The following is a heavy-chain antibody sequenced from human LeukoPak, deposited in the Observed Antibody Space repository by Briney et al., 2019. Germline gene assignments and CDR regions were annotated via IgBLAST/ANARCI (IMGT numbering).Heavy chain of an antibody. J-gene: IGHJ4*02. V-gene: IGHV3-11*04. Sequence: GGSLRLSCAASGFTFSDYYMSWIRQAPGKGLEWVSYISSSGSTIYYADSVKGRLTISRDNAKNSLYLQMNSLRAEDAAVYYCARTPAYSSGWYFDYWGQGTLVTVSS. CDR2: ISSSGSTI. D-gene: IGHD6-19*01. CDR3: ARTPAYSSGWYFDY. CDR1: GFTFSDYY.